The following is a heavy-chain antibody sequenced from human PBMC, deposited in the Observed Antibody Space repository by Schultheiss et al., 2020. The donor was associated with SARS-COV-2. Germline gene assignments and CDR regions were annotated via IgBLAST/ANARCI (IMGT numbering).Heavy chain of an antibody. V-gene: IGHV3-23*01. D-gene: IGHD3-3*01. J-gene: IGHJ4*02. CDR3: AKSTYYDFWSGYLVWDY. CDR2: ISGSGGST. Sequence: GGSLRLSCAASGFTFSSYAMSWVRQAPGKGLEWVSAISGSGGSTYYADSVKGRFTISRDNSKNTLYLQMNSLRAEDTAVYYCAKSTYYDFWSGYLVWDYWGQGTLVTVSS. CDR1: GFTFSSYA.